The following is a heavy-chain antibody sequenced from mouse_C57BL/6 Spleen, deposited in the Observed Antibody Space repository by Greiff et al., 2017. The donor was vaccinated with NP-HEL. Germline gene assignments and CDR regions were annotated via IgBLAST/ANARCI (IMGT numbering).Heavy chain of an antibody. J-gene: IGHJ2*01. CDR2: IYPGSGST. CDR1: GYTFTSYW. Sequence: VQLQQPGAELVKPGASVKMSCKASGYTFTSYWITWVKQRPGQGLEWIGDIYPGSGSTNYNEKFKSKATLTVDTSSSTAYMQLSSLTSEDSAVYYCARREDYYGSSYLDYWGQGTTLTVSS. D-gene: IGHD1-1*01. V-gene: IGHV1-55*01. CDR3: ARREDYYGSSYLDY.